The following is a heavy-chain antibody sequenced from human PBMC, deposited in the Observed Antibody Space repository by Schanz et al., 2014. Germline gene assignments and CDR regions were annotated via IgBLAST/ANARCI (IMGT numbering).Heavy chain of an antibody. CDR2: IGYLGDT. D-gene: IGHD1-1*01. CDR1: GFTLSNSD. Sequence: EGQLLESGGGLLQPGGSLRLSCAASGFTLSNSDMHWVRQGTGKGLEWVSTIGYLGDTYYPDSVKGRFTVSRDSGQNSLYLQMNSLRAGDTAVYYCARGTDWNLHYWGQGALVTVSS. J-gene: IGHJ4*02. V-gene: IGHV3-13*01. CDR3: ARGTDWNLHY.